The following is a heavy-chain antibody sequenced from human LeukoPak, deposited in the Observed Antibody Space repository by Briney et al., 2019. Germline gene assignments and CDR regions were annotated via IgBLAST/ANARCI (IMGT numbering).Heavy chain of an antibody. CDR1: SEPFSGYY. CDR2: IIHSGST. CDR3: ARGKRGYYYGSGKWRNDYYYYGMDV. D-gene: IGHD3-10*01. J-gene: IGHJ6*02. Sequence: SETLSLTCAVYSEPFSGYYWTWIRQPPGKGLEWIGEIIHSGSTNYNPSLKSRVTISVDTSKKQFSLKLGSVTVADTAVYYCARGKRGYYYGSGKWRNDYYYYGMDVWGQGTTVTVSS. V-gene: IGHV4-34*01.